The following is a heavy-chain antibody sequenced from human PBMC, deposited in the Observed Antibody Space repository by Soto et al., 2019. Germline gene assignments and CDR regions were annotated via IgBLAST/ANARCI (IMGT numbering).Heavy chain of an antibody. V-gene: IGHV5-51*01. CDR2: VYPGTSQT. D-gene: IGHD6-13*01. CDR3: ARQDLGIEMVLGAFDI. Sequence: GESLKISCKGSGYSFRSFWIGWVRQMPGKGLEWMGIVYPGTSQTTYSPSFQGQVTISADKSFSTAYLQWSSLKASDTAMYYCARQDLGIEMVLGAFDIWGQGTMVTVSS. CDR1: GYSFRSFW. J-gene: IGHJ3*02.